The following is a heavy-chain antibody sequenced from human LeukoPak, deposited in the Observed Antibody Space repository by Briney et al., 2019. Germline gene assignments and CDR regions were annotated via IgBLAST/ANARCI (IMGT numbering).Heavy chain of an antibody. V-gene: IGHV1-2*02. CDR2: INPNSGGT. D-gene: IGHD1-1*01. CDR3: AREMGTTYYFDY. Sequence: ASVKVSCKASGYTFTGYYMHWVRQAPGQGLEWMGWINPNSGGTNYAQKFQGRVTMTRDTSISTAYMELSRLGSDDTAVYYCAREMGTTYYFDYWGQGTLVTVSS. CDR1: GYTFTGYY. J-gene: IGHJ4*02.